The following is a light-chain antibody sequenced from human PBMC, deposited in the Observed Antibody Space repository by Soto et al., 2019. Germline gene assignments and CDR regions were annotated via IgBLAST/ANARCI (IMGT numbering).Light chain of an antibody. CDR2: GAS. CDR3: QKYNSAPWT. V-gene: IGKV3-20*01. J-gene: IGKJ1*01. Sequence: EIALTQSPGTLSLSPGERATLSCRANETVRSSSLAWYQQKPGQAPRLLIYGASTMQSGVPSRFRGSGSGTDFTLTISSLQPEDVATYYCQKYNSAPWTFGQGTKVEIK. CDR1: ETVRSSS.